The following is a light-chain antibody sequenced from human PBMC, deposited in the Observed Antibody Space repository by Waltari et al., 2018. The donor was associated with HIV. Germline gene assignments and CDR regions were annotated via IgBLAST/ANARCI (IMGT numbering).Light chain of an antibody. CDR3: QKYNSAPRT. CDR2: SAS. V-gene: IGKV1-27*01. J-gene: IGKJ2*01. CDR1: EDIRTF. Sequence: DIQMTQSPSSLSASVGDRVTLTCRASEDIRTFLAWYQQKSGKVPKLLIYSASTLQSGVTSRFSGGGSGTDFSLTINNLQPEDAGTYYCQKYNSAPRTFGRGTIVEI.